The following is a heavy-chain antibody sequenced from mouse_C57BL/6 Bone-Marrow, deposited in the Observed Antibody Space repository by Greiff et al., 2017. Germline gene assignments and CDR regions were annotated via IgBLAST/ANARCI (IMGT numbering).Heavy chain of an antibody. J-gene: IGHJ4*01. V-gene: IGHV1-82*01. CDR3: ARSAYGNYPMYY. CDR2: IYPGDGDT. Sequence: QVQLQQSGPELVKPGASVKISCKASGYAFSSSWMNWVKQRPGKGLEWIGRIYPGDGDTNYNGKFKGKATLTADKSSRTAYMQLSSLTSEDSAVYFCARSAYGNYPMYYWGQGTSVTVSS. D-gene: IGHD2-1*01. CDR1: GYAFSSSW.